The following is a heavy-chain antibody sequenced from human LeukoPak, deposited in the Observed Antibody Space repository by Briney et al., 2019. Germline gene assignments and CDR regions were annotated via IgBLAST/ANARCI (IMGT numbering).Heavy chain of an antibody. CDR3: ASYDFWSGPMDA. V-gene: IGHV4-39*01. CDR1: GGPISSSSYY. Sequence: PSETLSLTCTVSGGPISSSSYYWGWVRQPPGKGLEWIGSIKFTGTPNYNPSLRSRVTISVDTSKNQFSLKLSSVTAADTAVYYCASYDFWSGPMDAWGKGTTVTVPS. CDR2: IKFTGTP. J-gene: IGHJ6*04. D-gene: IGHD3-3*01.